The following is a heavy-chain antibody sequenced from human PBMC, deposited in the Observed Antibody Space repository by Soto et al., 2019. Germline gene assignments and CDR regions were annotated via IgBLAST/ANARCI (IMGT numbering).Heavy chain of an antibody. CDR2: ISYDGSNK. V-gene: IGHV3-30*18. CDR1: GFTFSSYD. Sequence: PGGSLRLSCAASGFTFSSYDMHWVRQAPGKGLEWVAVISYDGSNKYCADSVKGRFTISRDNSKNTLYLQMNSLRAEDTAVYYCAKDHPPGVDTAMVHYYYYGMDVWGQGTTVTVSS. CDR3: AKDHPPGVDTAMVHYYYYGMDV. D-gene: IGHD5-18*01. J-gene: IGHJ6*02.